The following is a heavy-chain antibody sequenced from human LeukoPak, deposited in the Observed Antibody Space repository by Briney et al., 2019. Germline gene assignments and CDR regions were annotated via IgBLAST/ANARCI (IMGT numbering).Heavy chain of an antibody. CDR2: ISAYNGNT. Sequence: ASVKVSCKASGYTFTSYGISWVRQAPGQGLEWMGWISAYNGNTNYAQKLQGRVTMTTDTSTSTAYMELRSLRSDDTAVYYCARDRTTVTTYYFDYWGQGILVTVSS. CDR1: GYTFTSYG. J-gene: IGHJ4*02. D-gene: IGHD4-17*01. V-gene: IGHV1-18*01. CDR3: ARDRTTVTTYYFDY.